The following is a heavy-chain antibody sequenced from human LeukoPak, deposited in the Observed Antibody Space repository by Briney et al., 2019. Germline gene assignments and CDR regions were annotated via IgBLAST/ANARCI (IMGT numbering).Heavy chain of an antibody. CDR1: GKTLTEVA. CDR2: FDPEVGGT. V-gene: IGHV1-24*01. D-gene: IGHD6-13*01. J-gene: IGHJ4*02. Sequence: ASVKVSCKISGKTLTEVALHWVRQAPGKGLEWMGGFDPEVGGTIYAQKFQDRVTMTEDTSTDTAYMDLSSLRTDDAAVYYCATVVAAAGTGYFDYWGQGTLVTVSS. CDR3: ATVVAAAGTGYFDY.